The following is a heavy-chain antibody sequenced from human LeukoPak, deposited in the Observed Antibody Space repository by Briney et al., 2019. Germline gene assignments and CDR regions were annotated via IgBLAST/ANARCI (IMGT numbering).Heavy chain of an antibody. CDR2: ISGSGGST. Sequence: GGSLRLSCAASGFTFSSYAMSWVRQAPGKGLEWVSAISGSGGSTYYADSVKGRFTISRDNSKNTLYLQMNSLRAEDTAVYYCAKDPRKVVPAAIYFDYWGQGTLVTVSS. V-gene: IGHV3-23*01. CDR3: AKDPRKVVPAAIYFDY. CDR1: GFTFSSYA. D-gene: IGHD2-2*01. J-gene: IGHJ4*02.